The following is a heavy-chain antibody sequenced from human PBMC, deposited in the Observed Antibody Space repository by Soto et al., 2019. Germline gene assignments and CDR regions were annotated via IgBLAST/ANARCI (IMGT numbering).Heavy chain of an antibody. J-gene: IGHJ6*02. Sequence: QVQLVESGGGVVQPGRSLRLSCAASGFTFSSYGMHWVRQAPGKGLEWVAVIWYDGSNKYYADSVKGRFTISRDNSKNTLYVQMNSLRSEDTAVYYCAREENKNYYDSSGCMYVWGQGTTVTVSS. D-gene: IGHD3-22*01. V-gene: IGHV3-33*01. CDR3: AREENKNYYDSSGCMYV. CDR2: IWYDGSNK. CDR1: GFTFSSYG.